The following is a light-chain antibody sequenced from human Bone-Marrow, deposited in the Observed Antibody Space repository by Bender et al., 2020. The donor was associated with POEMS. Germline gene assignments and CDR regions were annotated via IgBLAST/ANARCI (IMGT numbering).Light chain of an antibody. CDR2: DNS. V-gene: IGLV1-51*01. Sequence: QSVLTQPPSVSAAPGQKVTISCSGSSSNIGNDLVSWYQQLPGTAPKLLIHDNSKRPSGIPDRFSGSRSGTSATLGITGLQAGDEADYYCCLYAGSSTLVFGGGTKLTVL. J-gene: IGLJ2*01. CDR1: SSNIGNDL. CDR3: CLYAGSSTLV.